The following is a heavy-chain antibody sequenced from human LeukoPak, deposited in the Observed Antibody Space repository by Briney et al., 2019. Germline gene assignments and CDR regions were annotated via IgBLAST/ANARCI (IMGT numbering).Heavy chain of an antibody. J-gene: IGHJ1*01. V-gene: IGHV3-30*18. CDR3: AKDGTYSSSRLGYFQH. CDR1: GFTFSSYG. Sequence: GGSLRLSCAASGFTFSSYGMHWVRQAPGKGLEWVAVISYDGSNKYYADSVKGRFTISRDNSKNTLYLQMNSLRAEDTAVYYCAKDGTYSSSRLGYFQHWGQGTLVTVSS. CDR2: ISYDGSNK. D-gene: IGHD6-13*01.